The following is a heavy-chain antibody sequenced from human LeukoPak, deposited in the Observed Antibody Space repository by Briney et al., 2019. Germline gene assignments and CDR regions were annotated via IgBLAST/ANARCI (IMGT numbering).Heavy chain of an antibody. CDR3: AKDTGRSSSWYYFDY. Sequence: PGGSLRLSCAASGFTFSSYAMNWVRQAPGKGLEWFSGISGRGSSTYYADSVKGRFTISRDNSKNTLYLQMNSLRAEDTAVYYCAKDTGRSSSWYYFDYWGQGTLVTVSS. J-gene: IGHJ4*02. D-gene: IGHD6-13*01. CDR1: GFTFSSYA. CDR2: ISGRGSST. V-gene: IGHV3-23*01.